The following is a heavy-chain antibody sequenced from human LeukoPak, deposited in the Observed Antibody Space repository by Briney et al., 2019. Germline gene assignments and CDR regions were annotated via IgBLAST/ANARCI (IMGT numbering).Heavy chain of an antibody. D-gene: IGHD2-2*01. J-gene: IGHJ3*02. Sequence: SSVKVSCKASGGTFSSYTISWVRQAPGQGLEWMGRIIPILGIANYAQKFQGRVTITADKSTSTAYMELSSLRSEDTAVYYCARGGDCSSTSCYPNDAFDIWGQGTMVTVSP. CDR3: ARGGDCSSTSCYPNDAFDI. CDR2: IIPILGIA. V-gene: IGHV1-69*02. CDR1: GGTFSSYT.